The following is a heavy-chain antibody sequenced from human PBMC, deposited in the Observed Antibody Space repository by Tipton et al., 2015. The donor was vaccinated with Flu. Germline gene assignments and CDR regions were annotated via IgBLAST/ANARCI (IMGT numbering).Heavy chain of an antibody. CDR2: TYHSGNT. V-gene: IGHV4-38-2*02. CDR1: GDSVGSAYY. Sequence: LRLSCSVSGDSVGSAYYWGWIRQSPGKGLEWIGNTYHSGNTYYNPTLKSRVTISVDRSKNQFSLKLISVTAADTAVYYCAREGSYPSNFDYWGQGTLVTVSS. CDR3: AREGSYPSNFDY. D-gene: IGHD1-26*01. J-gene: IGHJ4*02.